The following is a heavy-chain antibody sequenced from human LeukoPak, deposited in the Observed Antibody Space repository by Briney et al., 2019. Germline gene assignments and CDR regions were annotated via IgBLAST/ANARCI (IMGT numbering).Heavy chain of an antibody. CDR3: ARPKPPHCDGGSCFPFDC. V-gene: IGHV3-7*03. D-gene: IGHD2-15*01. J-gene: IGHJ4*03. Sequence: GGSLRLSCAAHGFSLSTSSMGWVRQAPGKGLEWVANIIQDGNEKSYVDSVKGRFTISRDNAKNSLCVQMNSLRADDTAVYCWARPKPPHCDGGSCFPFDCWGHRTLVTVSS. CDR2: IIQDGNEK. CDR1: GFSLSTSS.